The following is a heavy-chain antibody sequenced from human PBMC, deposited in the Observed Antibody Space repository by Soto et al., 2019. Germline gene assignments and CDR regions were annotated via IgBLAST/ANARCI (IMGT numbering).Heavy chain of an antibody. J-gene: IGHJ6*02. Sequence: GGSLRLSCAASGFTFSSYWMHWVRQAPGKGLVWVSRINSDGSSTSYADSVKGRFTISRDNAKNTLYLQMNSLRAEDTAVYYCARVFGNYKAAYGMDVWGQGTTVTVS. CDR3: ARVFGNYKAAYGMDV. CDR2: INSDGSST. V-gene: IGHV3-74*01. CDR1: GFTFSSYW. D-gene: IGHD1-7*01.